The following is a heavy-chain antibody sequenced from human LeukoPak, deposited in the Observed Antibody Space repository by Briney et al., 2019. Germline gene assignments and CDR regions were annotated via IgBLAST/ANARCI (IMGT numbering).Heavy chain of an antibody. J-gene: IGHJ4*02. CDR1: GYTFTGYY. V-gene: IGHV1-2*02. CDR3: ARVSAVRYFDWLSPPLDY. D-gene: IGHD3-9*01. CDR2: INPNSGGT. Sequence: ASVKVSCKASGYTFTGYYMHWVRQAPGQGLEWMGWINPNSGGTNYAQKFQGRVTMTRDTSISTAYMELSRLRSDDTAVYYCARVSAVRYFDWLSPPLDYWGQGTLVTVSS.